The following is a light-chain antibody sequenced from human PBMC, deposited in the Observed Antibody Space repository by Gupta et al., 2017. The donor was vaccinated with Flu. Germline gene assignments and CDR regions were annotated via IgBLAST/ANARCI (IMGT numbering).Light chain of an antibody. J-gene: IGKJ1*01. CDR1: QSVLYSSNNKNY. CDR3: QQYYRTPRT. CDR2: WAS. Sequence: DIVMTQSPVSLAVSLGERATINCKSSQSVLYSSNNKNYLAWYQQKPGQPPKLLIYWASTRESGVPDRFSGSGSGTDFTLTISSLQAEDVAVYYCQQYYRTPRTFGQGTKVEIK. V-gene: IGKV4-1*01.